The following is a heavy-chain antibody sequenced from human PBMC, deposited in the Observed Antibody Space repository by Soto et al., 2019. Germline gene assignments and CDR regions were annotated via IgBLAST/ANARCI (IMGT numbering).Heavy chain of an antibody. D-gene: IGHD2-21*02. CDR2: IYSGETT. CDR1: GFNVNSDY. J-gene: IGHJ4*02. Sequence: GSLRLSFAASGFNVNSDYMNWVRQTPGKGLEWVASIYSGETTYYADSVRGRFTISSDKSKNTLYFQLSSLRIEDTAVYYCTRDGRGLGRLSLFEYWGQGVLVTVSS. CDR3: TRDGRGLGRLSLFEY. V-gene: IGHV3-53*01.